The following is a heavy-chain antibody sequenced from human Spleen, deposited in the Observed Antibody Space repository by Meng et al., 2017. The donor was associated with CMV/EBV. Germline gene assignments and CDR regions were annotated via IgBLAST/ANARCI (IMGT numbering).Heavy chain of an antibody. D-gene: IGHD6-13*01. CDR3: ARDLPSSWYRNGMDV. J-gene: IGHJ6*02. V-gene: IGHV3-NL1*01. CDR2: IEGNGVTT. Sequence: GESLKISCAASGFTFTLFAVHWVRQAPGKGLEWVSGIEGNGVTTYYADSVKGRFTISRDTSKNTLYLQMNSPRAEDTAMYYCARDLPSSWYRNGMDVRGQGTTVTVSS. CDR1: GFTFTLFA.